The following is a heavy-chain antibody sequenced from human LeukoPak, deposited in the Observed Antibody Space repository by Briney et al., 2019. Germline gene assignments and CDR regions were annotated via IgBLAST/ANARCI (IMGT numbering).Heavy chain of an antibody. CDR3: ARRIGETDVFDF. CDR2: IYYSGST. V-gene: IGHV4-59*08. CDR1: GGSISSYY. Sequence: SETLSLTCTVSGGSISSYYWTWIRQPPGKGLEWIAYIYYSGSTNYNSSLKSRVTISVDTSKNQFSPSLNSVTAADTAMYYCARRIGETDVFDFWGQGTMVTVSS. J-gene: IGHJ3*01. D-gene: IGHD2-15*01.